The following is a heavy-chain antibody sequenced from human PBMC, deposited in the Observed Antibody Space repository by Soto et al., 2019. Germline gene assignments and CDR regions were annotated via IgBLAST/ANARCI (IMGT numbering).Heavy chain of an antibody. CDR2: IYHSGTT. V-gene: IGHV4-31*03. D-gene: IGHD3-9*01. J-gene: IGHJ4*02. CDR3: ARVAFNSTWSSYFFDY. Sequence: SETLSLTCSVSGGSIRTGGYYWSWIRQHPGKGLEWIAYIYHSGTTYSNPSLKSRLAMSVDTSKNQFSLKVRSVTAADTAVYYCARVAFNSTWSSYFFDYWGQGTPVTVSS. CDR1: GGSIRTGGYY.